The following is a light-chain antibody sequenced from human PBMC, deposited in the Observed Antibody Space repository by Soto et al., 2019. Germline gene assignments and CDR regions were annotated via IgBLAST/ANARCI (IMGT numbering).Light chain of an antibody. Sequence: EIVMTQSPATLSVSPGERATLYCRASQSVSSNLAWYQQKPGQAPRLLIFGASTRATGIPARFSGSESGTEFTLTISSLQSEDFAVYYCQQYNNWPPITFGQGTRLEIK. CDR1: QSVSSN. V-gene: IGKV3-15*01. CDR2: GAS. J-gene: IGKJ5*01. CDR3: QQYNNWPPIT.